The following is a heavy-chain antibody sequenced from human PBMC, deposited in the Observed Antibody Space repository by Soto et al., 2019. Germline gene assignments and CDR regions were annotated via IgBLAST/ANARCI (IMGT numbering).Heavy chain of an antibody. CDR3: GREGSGSYYSLEFDY. D-gene: IGHD3-10*01. J-gene: IGHJ4*02. Sequence: QVQLVESGGGVVQPGRSLRLSCAASGFTFSSYAMHWVRQAPGKGLEWVAVISYDGSNKYYADSVKGRCTISRDNSKNKLYQQMNSRRAEDTAVYYCGREGSGSYYSLEFDYWGQGTLVTVSS. V-gene: IGHV3-30-3*01. CDR2: ISYDGSNK. CDR1: GFTFSSYA.